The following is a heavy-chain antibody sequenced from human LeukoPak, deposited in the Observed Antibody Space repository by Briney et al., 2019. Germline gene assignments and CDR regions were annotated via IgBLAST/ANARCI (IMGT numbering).Heavy chain of an antibody. D-gene: IGHD4-11*01. CDR2: IWSDGTEK. J-gene: IGHJ4*02. CDR3: AKDAQRGFDYSNSLEF. V-gene: IGHV3-33*06. Sequence: GGSLRLSCAASGFTVSSNYMSWVRQAPGKGLEWVAVIWSDGTEKYYGDAVKGRFTISRDNSRNTLYLQMNSLRGEDTAVYYCAKDAQRGFDYSNSLEFWGQGTLVTVSS. CDR1: GFTVSSNY.